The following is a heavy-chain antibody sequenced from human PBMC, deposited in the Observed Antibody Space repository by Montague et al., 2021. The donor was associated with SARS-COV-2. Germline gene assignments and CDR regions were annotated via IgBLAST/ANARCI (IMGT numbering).Heavy chain of an antibody. CDR3: ARGVVGPTVLFLEY. V-gene: IGHV4-38-2*02. Sequence: SETLSLTCTVSNYSVSSGYYWGWIRQFPGKGLEWIGFKFHSGNTYYNPSLQSRVITSVDTSKNQVSLNLRSVSAADTAVYYCARGVVGPTVLFLEYWGQGILVAVSS. D-gene: IGHD1-26*01. CDR1: NYSVSSGYY. CDR2: KFHSGNT. J-gene: IGHJ4*02.